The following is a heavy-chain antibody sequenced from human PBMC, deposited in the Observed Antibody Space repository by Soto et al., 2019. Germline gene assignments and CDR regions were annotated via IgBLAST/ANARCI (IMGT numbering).Heavy chain of an antibody. D-gene: IGHD3-10*01. Sequence: QVQLVQSGAEVKSPGASVKVACKSSGYPFTHYGITWVRQAPGQGREWMGWISPFNGNTNYGQTFQGRVTLTTDTFTSTVYMELRSLRSDDTAVYYCARDQSFDRSYYYGIDVWGQGTTVTVSS. V-gene: IGHV1-18*01. CDR3: ARDQSFDRSYYYGIDV. J-gene: IGHJ6*02. CDR2: ISPFNGNT. CDR1: GYPFTHYG.